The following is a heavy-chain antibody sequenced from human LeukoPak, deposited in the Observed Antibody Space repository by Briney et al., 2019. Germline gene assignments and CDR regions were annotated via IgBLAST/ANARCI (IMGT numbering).Heavy chain of an antibody. Sequence: GGSLRLSCAASGFTFSSYEMNWVRQAPGKGLEWVSYISRSGSTIYYADSVKGRFTISRDNAKNSLYLQMNSLRAEDTALYYCAKGISQLLLPHWFDPWGQGTLVTVSS. CDR3: AKGISQLLLPHWFDP. D-gene: IGHD2-15*01. J-gene: IGHJ5*02. CDR1: GFTFSSYE. CDR2: ISRSGSTI. V-gene: IGHV3-48*03.